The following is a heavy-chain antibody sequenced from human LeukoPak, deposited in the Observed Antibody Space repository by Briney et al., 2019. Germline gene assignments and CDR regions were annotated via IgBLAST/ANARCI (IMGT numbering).Heavy chain of an antibody. CDR3: TRRSTI. CDR1: GITLSDFW. J-gene: IGHJ4*02. Sequence: GGSLTLSCAASGITLSDFWFSWVSQAPGKGLEWVARIKAKIHGETIDYAAPVRGRFIISRDDSRNTVYLQMNSLKFEDTAMYYCTRRSTIWGRGTRVTVSS. D-gene: IGHD5-24*01. V-gene: IGHV3-15*01. CDR2: IKAKIHGETI.